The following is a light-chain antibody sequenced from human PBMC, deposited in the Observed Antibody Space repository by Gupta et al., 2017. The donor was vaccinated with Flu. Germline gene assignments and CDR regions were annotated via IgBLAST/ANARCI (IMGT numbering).Light chain of an antibody. CDR3: RSYTDTNTIVV. Sequence: SALTQPASVSGPPGQSITITCTGTSSDVGTYKFVSWYQQHPGKAPKLMIFEVSNRPAGVSTRFSGSKSATTASLTISGLQAEDEADYYCRSYTDTNTIVVFGGGTKLTVL. CDR1: SSDVGTYKF. CDR2: EVS. V-gene: IGLV2-14*01. J-gene: IGLJ2*01.